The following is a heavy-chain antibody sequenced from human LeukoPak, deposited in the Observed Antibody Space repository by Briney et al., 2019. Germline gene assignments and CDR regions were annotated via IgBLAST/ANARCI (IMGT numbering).Heavy chain of an antibody. CDR1: GYTFTANY. CDR3: AREVGYYYDSSGYYYDY. Sequence: ASVKVSCKASGYTFTANYMHWVRQAPGQGLEWMGRLNPNSGGTNYAQKFQGRVSMTRDTSISTAYMELSRLRSDDTAVYYCAREVGYYYDSSGYYYDYWGRGALVTVSS. V-gene: IGHV1-2*06. J-gene: IGHJ4*02. D-gene: IGHD3-22*01. CDR2: LNPNSGGT.